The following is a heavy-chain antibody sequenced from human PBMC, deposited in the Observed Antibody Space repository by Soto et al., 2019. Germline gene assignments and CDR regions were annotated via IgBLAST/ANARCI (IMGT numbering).Heavy chain of an antibody. J-gene: IGHJ4*02. CDR2: ISGTSDYI. D-gene: IGHD3-10*01. CDR3: ARDQSYYGSGSYYYFDY. Sequence: GGSLRLSCAASGFTFSSSSMNWVRQAPGGGLEWVSSISGTSDYISYADSVKGRFTISRDNARNSLFLQMNSLRAEDTAVYFCARDQSYYGSGSYYYFDYWGQGA. CDR1: GFTFSSSS. V-gene: IGHV3-21*01.